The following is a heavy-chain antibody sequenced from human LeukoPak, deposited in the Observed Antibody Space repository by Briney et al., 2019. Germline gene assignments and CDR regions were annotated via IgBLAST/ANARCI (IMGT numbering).Heavy chain of an antibody. CDR1: GGSISSGGYY. V-gene: IGHV4-31*03. Sequence: SETLSLTCTVSGGSISSGGYYWSWIRQHPGKGLEWIGYIYYSGSTYYNPSLKSRVTISVDTSKNQFSLKLSSVTAADTAVYYCAAEQDYYDSSGYYYFDYWGQGTLVTVSS. CDR3: AAEQDYYDSSGYYYFDY. D-gene: IGHD3-22*01. CDR2: IYYSGST. J-gene: IGHJ4*02.